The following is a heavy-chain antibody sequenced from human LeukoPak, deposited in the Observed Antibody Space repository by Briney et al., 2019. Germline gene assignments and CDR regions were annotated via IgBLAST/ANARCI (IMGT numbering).Heavy chain of an antibody. V-gene: IGHV4-59*01. D-gene: IGHD3-10*01. Sequence: SETLSLTCTVSGGSINNYYWSWIRQPPGKGLEWIGYIYYSGSTNYNPSLKSRVTISVDTSKNQFSLRLGSVTAADTAAYYCARDFPRNYYGSGSYTRWFDPWGQGTLVTVSS. CDR2: IYYSGST. CDR1: GGSINNYY. CDR3: ARDFPRNYYGSGSYTRWFDP. J-gene: IGHJ5*02.